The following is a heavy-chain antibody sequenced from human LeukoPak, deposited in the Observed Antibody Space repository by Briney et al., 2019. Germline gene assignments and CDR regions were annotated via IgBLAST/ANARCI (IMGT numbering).Heavy chain of an antibody. V-gene: IGHV4-30-4*01. Sequence: SETLSLTCTVSGGSISSGDYYWSWIRQPPGTGLEWIGYIYYSGSTYYNPSLKSRVTISVDTSKNQFSLKLSSVTVADTAVYYCARAVVTMIVVVNTPDAFDIWGQGTMVTVSS. CDR3: ARAVVTMIVVVNTPDAFDI. CDR1: GGSISSGDYY. CDR2: IYYSGST. J-gene: IGHJ3*02. D-gene: IGHD3-22*01.